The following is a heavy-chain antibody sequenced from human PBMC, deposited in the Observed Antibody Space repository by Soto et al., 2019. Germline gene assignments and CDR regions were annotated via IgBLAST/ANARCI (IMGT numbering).Heavy chain of an antibody. Sequence: QVQLVESGGGVVQPGRSLRLSCAACEFTFSSCGTQWVRQAPGKGLEWVAVIWYDGSNKYYADSVKGRFTISRDNSKNTLYLQMNSLIAEDTAVYYCARDLSGSIDYWGQGTLVTVSS. D-gene: IGHD5-12*01. V-gene: IGHV3-33*01. J-gene: IGHJ4*02. CDR3: ARDLSGSIDY. CDR2: IWYDGSNK. CDR1: EFTFSSCG.